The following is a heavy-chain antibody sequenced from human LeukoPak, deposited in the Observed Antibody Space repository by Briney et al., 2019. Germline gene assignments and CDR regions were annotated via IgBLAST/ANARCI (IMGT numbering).Heavy chain of an antibody. CDR1: GFTFSSYT. CDR2: ISGSGGST. CDR3: AKDNPPAGIYFDY. V-gene: IGHV3-23*01. Sequence: HSGGSLRLSCAASGFTFSSYTMSCVRQAPGEGLEWVSSISGSGGSTYYADSVKGRFTISRDNSKNTLYLQMNSLRAEDTAVFYCAKDNPPAGIYFDYWGQGILVTVSS. D-gene: IGHD1-14*01. J-gene: IGHJ4*02.